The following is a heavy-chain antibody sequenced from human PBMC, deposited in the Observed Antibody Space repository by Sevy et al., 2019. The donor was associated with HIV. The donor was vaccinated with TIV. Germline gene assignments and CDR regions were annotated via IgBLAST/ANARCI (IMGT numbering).Heavy chain of an antibody. CDR1: GYSFTSYW. J-gene: IGHJ4*02. V-gene: IGHV5-51*01. CDR2: SYAGDSDT. CDR3: ARLDYYDSSGYWGTEYYFDY. Sequence: GESLKISCKGSGYSFTSYWIGWVRQMPGQGLEWMGISYAGDSDTRYSPSFQGQVTISADKSISTAYLQWSSLKASDTAMYYCARLDYYDSSGYWGTEYYFDYWGQGTLVTVSS. D-gene: IGHD3-22*01.